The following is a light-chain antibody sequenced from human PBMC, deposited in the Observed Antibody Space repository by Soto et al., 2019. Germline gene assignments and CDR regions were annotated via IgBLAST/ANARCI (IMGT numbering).Light chain of an antibody. J-gene: IGKJ3*01. CDR3: QQYNIWPWT. V-gene: IGKV3-15*01. CDR1: QSVSSN. Sequence: EIVMTQSPATLSVSPGERATLSCRASQSVSSNLAWYQQKPGQAPRLLIYGASTRATGIPARFSGSGSGTEFNLTISSLQSEDFAVYYCQQYNIWPWTFGPGTKVDIK. CDR2: GAS.